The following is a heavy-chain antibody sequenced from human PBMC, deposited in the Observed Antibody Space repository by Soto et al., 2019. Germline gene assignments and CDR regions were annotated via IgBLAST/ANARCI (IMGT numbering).Heavy chain of an antibody. D-gene: IGHD3-3*01. J-gene: IGHJ6*02. V-gene: IGHV3-48*02. CDR3: ARDGVYDFSSGPPPYGMHV. CDR2: ISSSSSTI. Sequence: GSLRLSCAASGFTFSSYSMNWVRQAPGKGLEWVSYISSSSSTIYYADSVKGRFTISRDNAKNSLYLQMNSLRDEDTAVYYCARDGVYDFSSGPPPYGMHVWGQGTTVTV. CDR1: GFTFSSYS.